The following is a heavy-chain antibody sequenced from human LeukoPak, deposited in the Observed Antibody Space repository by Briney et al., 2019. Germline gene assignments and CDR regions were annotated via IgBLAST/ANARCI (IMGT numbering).Heavy chain of an antibody. J-gene: IGHJ4*02. V-gene: IGHV3-53*01. CDR3: ARDVDCSYGLRD. CDR1: GFTVSSNY. D-gene: IGHD5-18*01. Sequence: GGSLRLSCAASGFTVSSNYMSWVRQAPGKGLEWVSVIYSGGSTYYADSVKGRFTISRDNSKNTLYLQMNSLRAEDTAVYYCARDVDCSYGLRDWGQGTLVTVSS. CDR2: IYSGGST.